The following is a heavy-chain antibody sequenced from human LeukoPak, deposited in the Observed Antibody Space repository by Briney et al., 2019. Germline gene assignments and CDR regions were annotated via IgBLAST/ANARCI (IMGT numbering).Heavy chain of an antibody. CDR2: IYHSGST. CDR3: ARYTVTTPAYYYYYMDV. J-gene: IGHJ6*03. Sequence: SETLSLTCTVSGYSISSGYYWVWIRQPPGRGLEWIGSIYHSGSTNYNPSLKSRVTISVDTSKNQFSLKLSSVTAADTAVYYCARYTVTTPAYYYYYMDVWGKGTTVTVSS. V-gene: IGHV4-38-2*02. CDR1: GYSISSGYY. D-gene: IGHD4-17*01.